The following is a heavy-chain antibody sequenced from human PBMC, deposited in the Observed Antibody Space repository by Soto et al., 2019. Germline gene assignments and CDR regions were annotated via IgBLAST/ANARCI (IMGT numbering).Heavy chain of an antibody. CDR1: GYTSTTYV. Sequence: ASVKVSCKASGYTSTTYVMHWVRQAPGQRLEWMGWLNAGNDNTEYSQKLQGRVTITRDTSASTVYMEVSSLSSEDTAVYYCARVGQNYYGMDVWG. J-gene: IGHJ6*02. V-gene: IGHV1-3*01. D-gene: IGHD3-3*01. CDR3: ARVGQNYYGMDV. CDR2: LNAGNDNT.